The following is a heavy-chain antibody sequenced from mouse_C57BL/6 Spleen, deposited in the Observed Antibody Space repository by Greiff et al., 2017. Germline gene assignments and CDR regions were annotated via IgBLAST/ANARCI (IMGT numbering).Heavy chain of an antibody. Sequence: EVKLVESGGGLVQPGGSMKLSCAASGFTFSDAWMDWVRQSPEKGLEWVAEIRNKANNHATYYAESVKGRFTISRDDSKSSVYLQMNSLRAEDTGIYYCTRLITTEYYYAMDYWGQGTSVTVSS. V-gene: IGHV6-6*01. CDR1: GFTFSDAW. D-gene: IGHD1-2*01. CDR2: IRNKANNHAT. J-gene: IGHJ4*01. CDR3: TRLITTEYYYAMDY.